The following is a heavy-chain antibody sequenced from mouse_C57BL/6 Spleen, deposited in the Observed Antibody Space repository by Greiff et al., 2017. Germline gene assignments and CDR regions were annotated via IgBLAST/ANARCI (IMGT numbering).Heavy chain of an antibody. Sequence: EVKLMESGGGLVKPGGSLKLSCAASGFTFSSYAMSWVRQTPEKRLEWVATISDGGSYTYYPDNVKGRFTISRDNAKNNLYLQVSHLKSEDTAMYYCARGGYYGSMPYAMDYWGQGTSVTVSS. D-gene: IGHD1-1*01. CDR2: ISDGGSYT. CDR1: GFTFSSYA. J-gene: IGHJ4*01. V-gene: IGHV5-4*03. CDR3: ARGGYYGSMPYAMDY.